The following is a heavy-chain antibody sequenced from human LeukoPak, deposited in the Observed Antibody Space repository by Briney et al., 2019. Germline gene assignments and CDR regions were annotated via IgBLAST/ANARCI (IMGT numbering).Heavy chain of an antibody. D-gene: IGHD3-10*02. V-gene: IGHV3-66*01. Sequence: GGSLRLSCAASGFTVSKNYMTWVRQAPGKGLEWVSVIYSGGRPYYADSVKGRFTISRDNAKNSLYLQMNSLRAEDTAVYYCAELGITMIGGVWGKGTTVTISS. J-gene: IGHJ6*04. CDR2: IYSGGRP. CDR1: GFTVSKNY. CDR3: AELGITMIGGV.